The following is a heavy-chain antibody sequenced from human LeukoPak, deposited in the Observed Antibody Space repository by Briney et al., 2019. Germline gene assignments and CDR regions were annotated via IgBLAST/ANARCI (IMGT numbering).Heavy chain of an antibody. CDR3: ATDSSLSPDS. Sequence: GGSLRLSCAASGFTFTNYGMHCVRQAPGKGLEWVAVIWYDGSNKYYADSVKGRFTISRDNSKNTLYLQMNSLRAEDTAVYYCATDSSLSPDSWGQGTLVTVSS. V-gene: IGHV3-33*01. J-gene: IGHJ5*01. CDR2: IWYDGSNK. CDR1: GFTFTNYG. D-gene: IGHD2-2*01.